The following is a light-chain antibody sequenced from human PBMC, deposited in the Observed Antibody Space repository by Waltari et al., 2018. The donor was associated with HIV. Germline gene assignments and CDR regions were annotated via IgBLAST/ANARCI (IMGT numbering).Light chain of an antibody. V-gene: IGKV1-12*01. Sequence: DLQMTQSPSSISASVGDSVTITCRASQDIRTNLAWYQFKVGRAPRLLIYGASSLSTGVPSRFRGSGSGTDFTLTITSLQPEDFATFYCQQPNTFPPTFGQGTKVEIK. CDR2: GAS. CDR1: QDIRTN. J-gene: IGKJ1*01. CDR3: QQPNTFPPT.